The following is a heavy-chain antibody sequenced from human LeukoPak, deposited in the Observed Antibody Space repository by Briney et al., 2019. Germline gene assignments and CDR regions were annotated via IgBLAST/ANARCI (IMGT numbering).Heavy chain of an antibody. CDR3: TPGKYGDYYFDN. CDR2: LKSKTDGGTT. V-gene: IGHV3-15*01. CDR1: GFTFSNAW. J-gene: IGHJ4*02. Sequence: PGGSLRLSCAASGFTFSNAWMTWVRQPPGKGLEWVGRLKSKTDGGTTDYAAPVKGRFTISRDDSKNTLYLQMNSLKTEDTAVYYCTPGKYGDYYFDNWGQGTLVTVSS. D-gene: IGHD4-17*01.